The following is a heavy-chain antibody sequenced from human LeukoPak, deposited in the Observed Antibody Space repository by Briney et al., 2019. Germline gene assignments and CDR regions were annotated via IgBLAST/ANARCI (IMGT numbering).Heavy chain of an antibody. CDR3: ARVGYSYGYPMGYYFDY. CDR2: IYTSGST. Sequence: PSETLSLTCTVSGGSITSYYWSWIRQPAGKGLEWIGRIYTSGSTNYNPSLKSRVTMSVDTSKNQFSLKLSSVTAADTAVYYCARVGYSYGYPMGYYFDYWGQGTLVTVSS. J-gene: IGHJ4*02. V-gene: IGHV4-4*07. CDR1: GGSITSYY. D-gene: IGHD5-18*01.